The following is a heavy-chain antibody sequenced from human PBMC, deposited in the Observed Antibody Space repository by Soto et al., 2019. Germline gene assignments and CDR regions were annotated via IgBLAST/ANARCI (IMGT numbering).Heavy chain of an antibody. D-gene: IGHD4-17*01. Sequence: QVQLVQSGAEVKKPGASVKVSCKTSGYTFTSYHISRVRQAPGQGLEWMGWISAYNTNTNYAQKFQGRVTMNTDTLTLTAYMELRSPRSDSPAVYYCARDTAPTDYWGQGTLVTGSS. CDR2: ISAYNTNT. CDR3: ARDTAPTDY. J-gene: IGHJ4*02. V-gene: IGHV1-18*01. CDR1: GYTFTSYH.